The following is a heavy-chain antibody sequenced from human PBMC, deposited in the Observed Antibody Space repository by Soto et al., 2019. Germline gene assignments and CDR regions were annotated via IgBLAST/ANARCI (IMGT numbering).Heavy chain of an antibody. CDR3: ARVLSPAAMLFYYYYYYMDV. Sequence: PGGSLRLSCAASGFTFSSYWMSWVRQAPGKGLEWVANIKQDGSEKYYVDSVKGRFTISRDNAKNSLYLQMNSLRAEDTAVYYCARVLSPAAMLFYYYYYYMDVWGKGTTVTVSS. J-gene: IGHJ6*03. CDR1: GFTFSSYW. D-gene: IGHD2-2*01. CDR2: IKQDGSEK. V-gene: IGHV3-7*01.